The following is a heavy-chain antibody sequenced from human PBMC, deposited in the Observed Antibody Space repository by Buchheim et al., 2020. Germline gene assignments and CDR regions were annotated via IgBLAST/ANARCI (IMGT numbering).Heavy chain of an antibody. Sequence: QVQLQESGPGLVKPSETLSLTCTVSGGSISSYYWSWIRQPPGKGLEWIGYIYYSGSTNYNPSLKSRVTISVDTSKNQFSLKLSSVTAADTAVYYCAFANYYDSSGYLFDYWGQGTL. D-gene: IGHD3-22*01. CDR2: IYYSGST. J-gene: IGHJ4*02. CDR1: GGSISSYY. CDR3: AFANYYDSSGYLFDY. V-gene: IGHV4-59*01.